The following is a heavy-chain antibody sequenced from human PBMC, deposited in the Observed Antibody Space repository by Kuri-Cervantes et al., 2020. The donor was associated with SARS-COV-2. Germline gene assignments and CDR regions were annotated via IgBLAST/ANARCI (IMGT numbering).Heavy chain of an antibody. D-gene: IGHD6-19*01. CDR3: AKDRSHSSVYYFDY. J-gene: IGHJ4*02. Sequence: GESLKISCAASGFTFSSYSMNWVRQAPGKGLEWVSYISSSSSTIYYADSVKGRFTISRDNSKNTLYLQMNSLRAEDTAVYYCAKDRSHSSVYYFDYWGQGTLVTVSS. CDR1: GFTFSSYS. V-gene: IGHV3-48*01. CDR2: ISSSSSTI.